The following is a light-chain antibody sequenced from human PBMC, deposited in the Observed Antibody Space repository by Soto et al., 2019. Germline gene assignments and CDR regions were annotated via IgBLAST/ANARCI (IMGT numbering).Light chain of an antibody. CDR3: QQRSDWPST. CDR1: QSVGSY. J-gene: IGKJ4*01. V-gene: IGKV3-11*01. Sequence: EIVLTQSPATLSLSPGDRATLSCRASQSVGSYLGWSQQRPGQAPRLLIYDASNRATGIPARFSGSGSGTDFTLTISSLEPEDFAVYCCQQRSDWPSTFGGGTKVEIK. CDR2: DAS.